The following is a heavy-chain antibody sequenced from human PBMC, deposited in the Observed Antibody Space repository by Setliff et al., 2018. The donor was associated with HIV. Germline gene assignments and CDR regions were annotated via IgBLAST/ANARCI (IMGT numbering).Heavy chain of an antibody. CDR3: VRDTTSGWMLKS. CDR1: GFSFSSFG. Sequence: PGGSLRLSCAASGFSFSSFGMNWVRQAPGKGLEWISYISLDTRPIYYADAVRGRFTVSRDNAGASLFLQMNSLRAEDTAIYYCVRDTTSGWMLKSWGQGTLVTVSS. D-gene: IGHD6-25*01. CDR2: ISLDTRPI. V-gene: IGHV3-48*04. J-gene: IGHJ4*02.